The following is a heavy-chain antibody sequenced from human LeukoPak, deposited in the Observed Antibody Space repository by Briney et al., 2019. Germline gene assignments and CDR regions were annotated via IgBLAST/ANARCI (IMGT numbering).Heavy chain of an antibody. D-gene: IGHD3-22*01. V-gene: IGHV4-61*08. CDR1: GGSISSGGYY. J-gene: IGHJ4*02. Sequence: PSETLSLTCTVSGGSISSGGYYWSWIRQHPGKGLEWIGYIYYSGTTNYNPSLKSRVTISVDTSKNQFSLKLSSVTAADTAVYYCAREYFYDRSGYYRYYFDYWGQGILVTVSS. CDR2: IYYSGTT. CDR3: AREYFYDRSGYYRYYFDY.